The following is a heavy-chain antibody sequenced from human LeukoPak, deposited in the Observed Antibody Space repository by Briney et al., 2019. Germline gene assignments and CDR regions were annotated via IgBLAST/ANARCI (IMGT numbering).Heavy chain of an antibody. D-gene: IGHD6-19*01. J-gene: IGHJ5*02. CDR1: GFTFSSYV. CDR3: ARDRITLAGVGGS. CDR2: IWSDGSNK. V-gene: IGHV3-33*01. Sequence: PGGSLTLSCAASGFTFSSYVMHWVRQAPGKGLEWVAVIWSDGSNKYYADSVKGRFAISRDNSKNTLYLQMNSLRAEDTAVYYCARDRITLAGVGGSWGQGTLVTVSS.